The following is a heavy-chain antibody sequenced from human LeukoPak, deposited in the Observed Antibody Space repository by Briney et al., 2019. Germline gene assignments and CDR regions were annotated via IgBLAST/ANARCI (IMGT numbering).Heavy chain of an antibody. J-gene: IGHJ4*02. V-gene: IGHV4-59*12. CDR1: GGSISSYY. Sequence: SETLSLTCTVSGGSISSYYWSWIRQPPGKGLEWIGEIYHSGSTNYNPSLKSRVTISVDKSKNQFSLKLSSVTAADTAVYYCARGDSSSWYSYFDYWGQGTLVTVSS. CDR3: ARGDSSSWYSYFDY. CDR2: IYHSGST. D-gene: IGHD6-13*01.